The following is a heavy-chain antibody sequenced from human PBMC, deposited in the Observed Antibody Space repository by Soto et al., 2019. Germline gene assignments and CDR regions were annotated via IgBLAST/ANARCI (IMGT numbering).Heavy chain of an antibody. Sequence: GASVKVSCKASNYTFINYGIGWVRQAPGHGLEWMGWVSPSYGKTYYAHKFQGRVTMTTDTSTGTVYMELRSLRSDDTAVYFCAREGVPLATLLDNCFDSWGQGTLVTVSS. J-gene: IGHJ5*01. V-gene: IGHV1-18*04. CDR1: NYTFINYG. CDR3: AREGVPLATLLDNCFDS. CDR2: VSPSYGKT. D-gene: IGHD2-15*01.